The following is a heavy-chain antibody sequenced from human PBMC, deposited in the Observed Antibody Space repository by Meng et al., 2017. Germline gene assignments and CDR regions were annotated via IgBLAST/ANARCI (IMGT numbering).Heavy chain of an antibody. J-gene: IGHJ2*01. Sequence: GESLKISCAASGFTFSSYWMHWVRQAPGKGLVWVSRINSDGSSISYADSVQGRFTISRDNAKNTLFLQMNSLGADDTAVYSCARGGGWTGSFRAGFDLWGRGTLVTVSS. CDR1: GFTFSSYW. V-gene: IGHV3-74*01. D-gene: IGHD3/OR15-3a*01. CDR2: INSDGSSI. CDR3: ARGGGWTGSFRAGFDL.